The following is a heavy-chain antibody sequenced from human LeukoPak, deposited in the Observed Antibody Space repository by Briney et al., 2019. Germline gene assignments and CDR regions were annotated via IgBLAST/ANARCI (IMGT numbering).Heavy chain of an antibody. CDR1: GFTFSSYA. CDR2: ISYDGSNK. V-gene: IGHV3-30-3*01. CDR3: ARGFSYGKNYXFDY. J-gene: IGHJ4*02. Sequence: GGSLRLSCAASGFTFSSYAMHWVRQAPGKGLEWVAVISYDGSNKYYADSVKGRFTISRDNSKNTLYLQMNSLRAEDTAVYYCARGFSYGKNYXFDYWGQGTLVTVS. D-gene: IGHD5-18*01.